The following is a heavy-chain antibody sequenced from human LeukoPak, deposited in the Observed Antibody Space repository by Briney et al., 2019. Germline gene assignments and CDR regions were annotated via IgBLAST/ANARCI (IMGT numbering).Heavy chain of an antibody. CDR2: ISSSSSYI. J-gene: IGHJ6*02. Sequence: GGSLRLSCATSGFTFSSYSMNWVRQAPGKGLEWVSSISSSSSYIYYADSVKGRFTISRDNAKNSLYLQMNSLRAEDTAVYYCARDSAPGGYDSSGYYPPYYYYGMDVWGQGTTVTVSS. CDR1: GFTFSSYS. V-gene: IGHV3-21*01. D-gene: IGHD3-22*01. CDR3: ARDSAPGGYDSSGYYPPYYYYGMDV.